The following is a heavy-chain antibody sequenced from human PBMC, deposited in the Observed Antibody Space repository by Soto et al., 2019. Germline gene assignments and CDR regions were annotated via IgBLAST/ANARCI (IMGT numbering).Heavy chain of an antibody. Sequence: PGGSLRLSCAASGFTFSSYAMSWVRQAPGKGLEWVSAISGSGGSTYYADSVKGRFTISRDNSKNTLYLQMNSLRAEDTAVYYCAKERTFRGYYDSSGSLDYWGQGTLVTVSS. V-gene: IGHV3-23*01. CDR2: ISGSGGST. J-gene: IGHJ4*02. D-gene: IGHD3-22*01. CDR1: GFTFSSYA. CDR3: AKERTFRGYYDSSGSLDY.